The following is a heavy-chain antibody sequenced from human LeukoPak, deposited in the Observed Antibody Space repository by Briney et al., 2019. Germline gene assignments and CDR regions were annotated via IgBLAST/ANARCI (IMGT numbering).Heavy chain of an antibody. CDR1: GFSFSSYA. J-gene: IGHJ4*02. CDR2: ISYDGTNK. CDR3: ARDRTRDGYNQGRVFDY. V-gene: IGHV3-30-3*01. D-gene: IGHD5-12*01. Sequence: GGSLRLSCAASGFSFSSYAMHWVRQAPGKGLEWVAVISYDGTNKYYADSVKGRFTISRDNSKNTLYLQMNSLRAEDTAVYYCARDRTRDGYNQGRVFDYWGQGTLVTVSS.